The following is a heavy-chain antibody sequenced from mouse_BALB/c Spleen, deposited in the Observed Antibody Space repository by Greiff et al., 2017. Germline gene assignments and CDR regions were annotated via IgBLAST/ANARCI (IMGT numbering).Heavy chain of an antibody. CDR1: GYTFTSYW. D-gene: IGHD1-1*01. V-gene: IGHV1S81*02. CDR2: INPSNGRT. CDR3: ARHGSRYYAMDY. Sequence: QVQLQQPGAELVKPGASVKLSCKASGYTFTSYWMHWVKQRPGQGLEWIGEINPSNGRTNYNEKFKSKATLTVDKSSSTAYMQLSSLTSEDSAVYYCARHGSRYYAMDYWGQGTSVTVSS. J-gene: IGHJ4*01.